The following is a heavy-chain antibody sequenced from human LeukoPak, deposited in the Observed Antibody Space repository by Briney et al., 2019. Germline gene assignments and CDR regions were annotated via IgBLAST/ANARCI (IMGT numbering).Heavy chain of an antibody. Sequence: GGSLRLSCSASGFIFSPYAMHWVRQAPGKGLEWVSTIRGSGANTYYADSVKGRFTVSRDNSKNTLYLQMNSLRAEDTAVYYCAKPPNGYTDNYYTWSFDYWGQGTLVTVSS. CDR1: GFIFSPYA. CDR3: AKPPNGYTDNYYTWSFDY. CDR2: IRGSGANT. J-gene: IGHJ4*02. V-gene: IGHV3-23*01. D-gene: IGHD6-13*01.